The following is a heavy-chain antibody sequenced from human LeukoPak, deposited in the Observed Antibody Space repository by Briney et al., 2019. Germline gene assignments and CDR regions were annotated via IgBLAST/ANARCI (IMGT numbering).Heavy chain of an antibody. D-gene: IGHD6-13*01. CDR3: ARELLLAAPRVFDY. V-gene: IGHV6-1*01. J-gene: IGHJ4*02. Sequence: SQTLSLTCAISGDSVSSNSAAWNWLRQSPSRGLEWLGRTYYRSKWYNDYAVSVKSRITINPDTSKNQFSLQLNSVTPEDTAVYYCARELLLAAPRVFDYWGQGTLVTVSS. CDR2: TYYRSKWYN. CDR1: GDSVSSNSAA.